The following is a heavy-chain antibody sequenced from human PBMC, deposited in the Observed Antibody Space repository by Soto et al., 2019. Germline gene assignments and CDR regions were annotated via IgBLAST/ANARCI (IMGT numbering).Heavy chain of an antibody. CDR2: ISAAGDP. V-gene: IGHV3-13*05. J-gene: IGHJ6*02. Sequence: EVQLVESGGGLVQPGGSLRLSCEASGFTFRNYDMHWVRQGTGKGLEWVSGISAAGDPDYADSGEGRFTLSRENAQNPSLLQMNSLRVGDPAVYYCARTDRDFYGLDVWGQGTTVIVSS. CDR3: ARTDRDFYGLDV. CDR1: GFTFRNYD.